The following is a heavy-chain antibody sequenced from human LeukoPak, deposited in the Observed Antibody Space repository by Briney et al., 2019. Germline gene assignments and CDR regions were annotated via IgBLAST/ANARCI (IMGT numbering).Heavy chain of an antibody. CDR2: IKQDGSEK. V-gene: IGHV3-7*03. Sequence: GGSLRLSCAASGFTFSRYWMTWVRQAPGKGLEWVANIKQDGSEKYYVDSVKGRFTISRDNAKNSLYLQMNSLRADDTAVYYCAKDILAAGLFFDYWGQGILVTVSS. CDR3: AKDILAAGLFFDY. J-gene: IGHJ4*02. CDR1: GFTFSRYW. D-gene: IGHD6-13*01.